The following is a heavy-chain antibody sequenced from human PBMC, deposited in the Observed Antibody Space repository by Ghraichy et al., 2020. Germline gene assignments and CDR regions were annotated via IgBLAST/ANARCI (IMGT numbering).Heavy chain of an antibody. Sequence: GESLNISCAVSGFTFSTYSMNWVRQAPGKGLEWVSSIGGSSTHIYYADSVKGRFIISRDNAKNSLYLQMDSLRAEDTAVYYCARGGSDIDVVPAAIISMDVWVQGTTVTVSS. J-gene: IGHJ6*02. D-gene: IGHD2-2*02. CDR2: IGGSSTHI. CDR1: GFTFSTYS. CDR3: ARGGSDIDVVPAAIISMDV. V-gene: IGHV3-21*06.